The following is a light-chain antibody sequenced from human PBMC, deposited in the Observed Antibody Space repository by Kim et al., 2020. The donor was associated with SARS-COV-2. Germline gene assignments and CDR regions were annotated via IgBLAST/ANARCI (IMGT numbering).Light chain of an antibody. CDR1: SNTVGNQG. CDR3: SAWDSSLSAWV. Sequence: QTATLTCTWNSNTVGNQGAAWLQRHQGHPPKLLSYRNNNRPSGISERLSASRSGNTASLTITGLQPEDEADYYCSAWDSSLSAWVFGGGTQLTVL. V-gene: IGLV10-54*01. J-gene: IGLJ3*02. CDR2: RNN.